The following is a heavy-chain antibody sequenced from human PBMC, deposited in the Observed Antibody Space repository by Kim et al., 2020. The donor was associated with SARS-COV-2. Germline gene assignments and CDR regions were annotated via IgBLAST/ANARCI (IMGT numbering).Heavy chain of an antibody. CDR1: GFTFSSCA. V-gene: IGHV3-30*04. D-gene: IGHD2-21*02. J-gene: IGHJ5*02. CDR2: ISYDGSNK. CDR3: ARDQNIVVVTAILDP. Sequence: GGSLRLSCAASGFTFSSCAMHWVRQAPGKGLEWVAVISYDGSNKYYADSVKGRFTISRDNSKNTLYLQMNSLGAEDTAVYYCARDQNIVVVTAILDPWGQGTLVTVSS.